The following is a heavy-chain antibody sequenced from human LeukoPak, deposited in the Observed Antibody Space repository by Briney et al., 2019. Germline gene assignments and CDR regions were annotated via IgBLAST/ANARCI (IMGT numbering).Heavy chain of an antibody. CDR2: IIPIFGTA. D-gene: IGHD6-13*01. V-gene: IGHV1-69*06. J-gene: IGHJ4*02. Sequence: SVKVSCKASGGTFSSYAISWVRQAPGQGLEWMGGIIPIFGTANYAQKFQGRVTITADKSTSTAYMELSSLRSEDTAVYYCARSSIAAAGLNKFDYWGQGTLVTVSS. CDR1: GGTFSSYA. CDR3: ARSSIAAAGLNKFDY.